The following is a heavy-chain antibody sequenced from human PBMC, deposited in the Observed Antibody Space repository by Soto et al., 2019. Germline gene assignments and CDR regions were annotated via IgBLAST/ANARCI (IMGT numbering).Heavy chain of an antibody. CDR1: GFTFSTYG. J-gene: IGHJ6*02. Sequence: QVQLVESGGGVVQPGRSLRLSCEASGFTFSTYGMHWVRQAPGKGLEWVAVFSYDGSNKNYADSVKGRFTISRDNSKNTLYLQMNSLRPEDTAVYYCAKSSKGRGNAFLYYYAMDVRGQGTTVTVSS. CDR3: AKSSKGRGNAFLYYYAMDV. V-gene: IGHV3-30*18. CDR2: FSYDGSNK. D-gene: IGHD2-15*01.